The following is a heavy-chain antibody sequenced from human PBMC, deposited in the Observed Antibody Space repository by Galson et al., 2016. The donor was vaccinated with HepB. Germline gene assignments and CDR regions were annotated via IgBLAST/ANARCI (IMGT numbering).Heavy chain of an antibody. CDR1: GFTFSNYG. CDR2: ISYDGNTK. J-gene: IGHJ5*02. CDR3: AKAGGSYSSFDP. D-gene: IGHD1-26*01. V-gene: IGHV3-30*18. Sequence: SLRLSCAASGFTFSNYGMHWVRQAPGKGLEWVAVISYDGNTKYYGDAVKGRFTISRDTSKNKLYLQLNSLRPDDTAVYFCAKAGGSYSSFDPWGQGTLVIVSS.